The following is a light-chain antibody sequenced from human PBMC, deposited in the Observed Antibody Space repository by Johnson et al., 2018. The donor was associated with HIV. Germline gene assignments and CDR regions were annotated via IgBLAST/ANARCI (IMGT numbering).Light chain of an antibody. J-gene: IGLJ1*01. CDR3: GTWDSSLSAGRV. V-gene: IGLV1-51*01. Sequence: QSVLTQPPSVSAAPGQKVTISCSGIGSNIGDNYVSWYQHLPGTAPRLLIYDNNKRPSGIPDRFSGSKSGTSATLGITGLQTGDEADYYCGTWDSSLSAGRVFGTGTKVTVL. CDR1: GSNIGDNY. CDR2: DNN.